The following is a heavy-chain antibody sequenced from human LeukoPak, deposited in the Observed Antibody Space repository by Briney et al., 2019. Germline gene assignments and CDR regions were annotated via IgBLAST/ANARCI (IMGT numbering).Heavy chain of an antibody. CDR3: ARSAYYYESSHFGPDY. CDR2: ISSSSSYI. CDR1: GFTFSSYS. J-gene: IGHJ4*02. D-gene: IGHD3-22*01. V-gene: IGHV3-21*01. Sequence: GGSLRLSCAASGFTFSSYSMNWVRQAPGKGLEWVSSISSSSSYIYYADSVKGRFTISRDNAKNSLYLQMNSLRAEDTAVYYCARSAYYYESSHFGPDYWGQGTLVTVSS.